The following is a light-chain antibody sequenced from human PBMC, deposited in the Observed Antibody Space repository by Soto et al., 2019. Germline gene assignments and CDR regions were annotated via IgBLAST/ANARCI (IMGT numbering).Light chain of an antibody. CDR3: SSYTGGNPSYV. V-gene: IGLV2-8*01. CDR1: SSDVGGYDY. CDR2: EVT. J-gene: IGLJ1*01. Sequence: SALTQPPSASGSPGQSVTISCTGTSSDVGGYDYVSWYQQHPGKAPKLMIYEVTIRPSGVSGRFSGSKSGNTASLTVSGIQAEDEAHYYCSSYTGGNPSYVFGTGTKVTV.